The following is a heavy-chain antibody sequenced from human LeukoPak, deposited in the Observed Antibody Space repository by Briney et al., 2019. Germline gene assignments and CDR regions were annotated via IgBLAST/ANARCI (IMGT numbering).Heavy chain of an antibody. CDR3: TRQVVLTSKERGYYFDY. Sequence: PGGSLRLSCSASGFTFSSYSIDWVRQAPGKGLEWVGFIRSKAYGGTTEYAASVKGRFTISRDDSKSIAYLQMNSLKTEDTAVYYCTRQVVLTSKERGYYFDYWGQGTLVTVSS. V-gene: IGHV3-49*04. CDR1: GFTFSSYS. J-gene: IGHJ4*02. CDR2: IRSKAYGGTT. D-gene: IGHD6-13*01.